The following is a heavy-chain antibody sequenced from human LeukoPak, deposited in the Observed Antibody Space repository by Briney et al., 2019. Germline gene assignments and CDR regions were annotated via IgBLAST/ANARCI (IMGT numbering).Heavy chain of an antibody. Sequence: GGSLRLSCAAAGFSFSTYSMHWVHQAPGKGLEWLSSITTSSSYVYYADSVKGRFTTSRDNAENSLHLQMNSLRVDDTAVYYCTGRPETTYLYAMDVWGQGTTVTVSS. J-gene: IGHJ6*02. V-gene: IGHV3-21*01. D-gene: IGHD1-14*01. CDR3: TGRPETTYLYAMDV. CDR2: ITTSSSYV. CDR1: GFSFSTYS.